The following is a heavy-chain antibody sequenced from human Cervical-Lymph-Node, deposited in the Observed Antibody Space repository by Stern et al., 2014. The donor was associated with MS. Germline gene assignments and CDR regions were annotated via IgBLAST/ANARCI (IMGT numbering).Heavy chain of an antibody. CDR1: GFTSSSYG. Sequence: VHLVESGGGVVQPGTSLRLSCAASGFTSSSYGMHWVRQAPGKGLEWVALAWYDGSTAYYTNSVKGRFTISRDNSKNTLSLQMNSLTAEDTAVYYCARGHIPYAYNYLFDYWGQGTLVTVSS. V-gene: IGHV3-33*01. D-gene: IGHD5-24*01. CDR2: AWYDGSTA. CDR3: ARGHIPYAYNYLFDY. J-gene: IGHJ4*02.